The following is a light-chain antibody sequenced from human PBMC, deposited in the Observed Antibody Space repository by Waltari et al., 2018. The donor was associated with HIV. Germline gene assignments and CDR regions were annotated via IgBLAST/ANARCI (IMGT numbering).Light chain of an antibody. V-gene: IGLV2-14*03. J-gene: IGLJ3*02. CDR2: DVS. CDR1: PPDFSPWHL. Sequence: ALTQHLPVSGSPAPSIPTPCPSPPPDFSPWHLNSWYQQSPGRSPILLIFDVSSPPSGVPGRFSGSKSGDTASLTISALRTEDEAVYFCSSFSPPGFLVFGGGTKVIVL. CDR3: SSFSPPGFLV.